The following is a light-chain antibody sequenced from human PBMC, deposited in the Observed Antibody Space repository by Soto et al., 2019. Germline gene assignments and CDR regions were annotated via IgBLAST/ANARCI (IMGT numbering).Light chain of an antibody. CDR1: SSDVGNYNL. CDR3: CSYAGISIVV. Sequence: QSALTQPASVSGSPGQSITISCTGTSSDVGNYNLVSWYQQLPGKAPKLLIYEGSKRPSGVSNRFSGSKSGNTASLTISGLQAEHEADYFCCSYAGISIVVFGGGTKLTVL. V-gene: IGLV2-23*01. J-gene: IGLJ2*01. CDR2: EGS.